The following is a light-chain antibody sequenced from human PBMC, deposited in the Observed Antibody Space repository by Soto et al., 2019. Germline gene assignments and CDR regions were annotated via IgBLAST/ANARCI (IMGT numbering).Light chain of an antibody. V-gene: IGKV3-11*01. CDR2: DAS. J-gene: IGKJ1*01. CDR1: QSVSSY. Sequence: EIVLRQTQGTLTVSPGEGATHSCMASQSVSSYLAWYQQKPGQAPRLLIYDASNRATGIPARFSGSGSGTGFTLTISSLGPEDFAVYYCQQRSNWPLTFGRGTKVAI. CDR3: QQRSNWPLT.